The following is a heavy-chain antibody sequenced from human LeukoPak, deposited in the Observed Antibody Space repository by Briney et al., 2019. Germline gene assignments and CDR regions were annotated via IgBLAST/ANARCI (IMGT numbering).Heavy chain of an antibody. D-gene: IGHD3-3*01. CDR1: GYTFTSYG. V-gene: IGHV1-18*01. CDR2: ISAYNGNT. J-gene: IGHJ4*02. Sequence: GASVKVSCKASGYTFTSYGISWVRQAPGQGLEWMGWISAYNGNTNYAQKLQGRVTMTTDTSTSTAYMELRSLRSDDTAVYYCARDVHRYDFWSGYSQTPFDYWGQGTLVTVSS. CDR3: ARDVHRYDFWSGYSQTPFDY.